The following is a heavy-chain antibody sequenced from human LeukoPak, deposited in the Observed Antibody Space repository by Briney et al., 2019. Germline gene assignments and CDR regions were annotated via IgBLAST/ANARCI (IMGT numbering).Heavy chain of an antibody. D-gene: IGHD6-19*01. CDR3: ARTIAVAVMGDY. J-gene: IGHJ4*02. V-gene: IGHV1-46*01. CDR2: INPSGGST. CDR1: GYTFTSYY. Sequence: ASVNVSCKASGYTFTSYYMHWVRQAPGQGHEWMGIINPSGGSTSYAQKFQGRVTMTRDMSTSTVYMELSSLRSDDTAVYYCARTIAVAVMGDYWGQGTLVTVSS.